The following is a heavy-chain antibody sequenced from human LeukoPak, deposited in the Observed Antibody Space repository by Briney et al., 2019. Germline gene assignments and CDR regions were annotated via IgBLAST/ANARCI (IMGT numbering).Heavy chain of an antibody. CDR2: INAGHGNT. D-gene: IGHD3-22*01. CDR3: ARAEGYYDSSGYNY. J-gene: IGHJ4*02. CDR1: GYTFTSYA. Sequence: ASVKVSCKASGYTFTSYAIQWVRQAPGQRLEWMGWINAGHGNTKYSQKFQGRVTITRDTSASTAYMELSSLRSEDTAVYYCARAEGYYDSSGYNYWGQGTLVTVSS. V-gene: IGHV1-3*01.